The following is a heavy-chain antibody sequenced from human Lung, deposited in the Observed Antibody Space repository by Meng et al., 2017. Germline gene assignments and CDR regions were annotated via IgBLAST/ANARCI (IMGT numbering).Heavy chain of an antibody. J-gene: IGHJ4*02. CDR3: ARGLGEAVVPRTMFDY. V-gene: IGHV4-4*02. Sequence: QVTLQEWGPGLVKPSGTLYLPCGVSGGSISSSNWWSWVRQPPGKGLEWIGEIYHSGGTKYNPSLKSRVTISVDKSKNQFSLKLSSVTATDTAVYYCARGLGEAVVPRTMFDYWGQGTLVTVSS. CDR2: IYHSGGT. CDR1: GGSISSSNW. D-gene: IGHD2-2*01.